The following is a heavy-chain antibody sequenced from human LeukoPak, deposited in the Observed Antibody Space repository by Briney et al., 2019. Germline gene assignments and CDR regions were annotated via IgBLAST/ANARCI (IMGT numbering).Heavy chain of an antibody. CDR2: IYHSGST. CDR1: GGSISSSNW. V-gene: IGHV4-4*02. CDR3: ARVVYYGSGSYFDY. D-gene: IGHD3-10*01. J-gene: IGHJ4*02. Sequence: PSGTLSLTCAVSGGSISSSNWWSWVRQPPGKGLEWIGEIYHSGSTNYNPSLKNRVTISVDKSKNQFSLKLSSVTAADTAVYYCARVVYYGSGSYFDYWGQGTLVTVSS.